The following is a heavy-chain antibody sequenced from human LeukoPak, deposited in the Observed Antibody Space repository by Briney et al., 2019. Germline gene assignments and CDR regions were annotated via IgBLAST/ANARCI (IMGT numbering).Heavy chain of an antibody. V-gene: IGHV4-39*01. CDR1: GGSISSSSYY. CDR3: ARHTGQAMITFGGVIVIPAYSDD. J-gene: IGHJ4*02. Sequence: SETLSLTCPVSGGSISSSSYYWGWILQPPGKGLEWIGRTYYSESTYYNPCLKSRGTISVDTVKNTFSRPLSYVSAADTAVYYCARHTGQAMITFGGVIVIPAYSDDWGQGTLATV. D-gene: IGHD3-16*02. CDR2: TYYSEST.